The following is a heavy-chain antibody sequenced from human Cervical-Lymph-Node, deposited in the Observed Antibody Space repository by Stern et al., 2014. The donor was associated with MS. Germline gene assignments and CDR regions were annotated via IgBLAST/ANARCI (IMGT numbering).Heavy chain of an antibody. Sequence: EVQLLESGGGLVQPGGSLRLSCAASGFTFSSYAMSWVRQAPGKGLEWVSAISGSGGSTYYADSVKGRFTISRDNSKNTLYLQMNSLRAEDTAVYYCAKEKTYYDILTGPPGYWGQGTLVTVSS. CDR1: GFTFSSYA. D-gene: IGHD3-9*01. J-gene: IGHJ4*02. V-gene: IGHV3-23*01. CDR3: AKEKTYYDILTGPPGY. CDR2: ISGSGGST.